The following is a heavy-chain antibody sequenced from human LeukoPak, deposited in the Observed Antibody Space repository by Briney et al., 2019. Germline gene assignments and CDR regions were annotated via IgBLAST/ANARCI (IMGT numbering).Heavy chain of an antibody. D-gene: IGHD2-2*01. J-gene: IGHJ6*02. V-gene: IGHV1-8*01. CDR2: MNPNSGNT. CDR3: ARGGEGYCSSTSCYYYYYGMDV. Sequence: ASVKVSCKASGYTFTRYDINWVRQATGQGLEWMGWMNPNSGNTGYAQKFQGRVTMTRNTTISTAYMELSSLRSEDTAVYYCARGGEGYCSSTSCYYYYYGMDVWGQGTTVTVSS. CDR1: GYTFTRYD.